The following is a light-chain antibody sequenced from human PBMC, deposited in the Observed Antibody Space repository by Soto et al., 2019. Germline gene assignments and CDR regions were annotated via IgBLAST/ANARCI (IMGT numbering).Light chain of an antibody. CDR2: AAS. Sequence: DIQMTQSPSSLSASVGDRVTITCRASQSVSSHLNWYQQKPGKAPKLLIYAASSLQSGVPSRFSCSGSGTDFTLTISSLQPGDFATYYCQQSNTTPYTFGQGTKLEIK. CDR3: QQSNTTPYT. J-gene: IGKJ2*01. CDR1: QSVSSH. V-gene: IGKV1-39*01.